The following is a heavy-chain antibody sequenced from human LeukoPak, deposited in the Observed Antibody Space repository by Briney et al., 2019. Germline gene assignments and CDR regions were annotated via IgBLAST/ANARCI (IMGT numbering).Heavy chain of an antibody. V-gene: IGHV3-48*03. CDR1: GFTFSSYE. CDR3: ARDLRGSSGSTYYYYYMDV. Sequence: PGGSLRLSCAASGFTFSSYEMNWVRQAPGKGLEWVSYISSSGSTIYYADYVKGRFTISRDNAKNSLYLQMNSLRAEDTAVYYCARDLRGSSGSTYYYYYMDVWGKGTTVTVSS. J-gene: IGHJ6*03. CDR2: ISSSGSTI. D-gene: IGHD6-19*01.